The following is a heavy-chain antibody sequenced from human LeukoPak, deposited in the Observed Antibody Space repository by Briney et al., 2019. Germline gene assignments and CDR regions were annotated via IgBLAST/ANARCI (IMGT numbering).Heavy chain of an antibody. CDR2: VSAYNGNI. D-gene: IGHD3-16*02. V-gene: IGHV1-18*01. CDR1: GYNFSNYA. CDR3: AREGMYYDYVWGNYRPFDY. J-gene: IGHJ4*02. Sequence: ASVKVSCKPSGYNFSNYAISWVRQAPGQGLEWMGVVSAYNGNIEFAEKIRDRVTMTTDTSTSTAYMELRSLKSDDTAVYFCAREGMYYDYVWGNYRPFDYWGQGTLVTVSS.